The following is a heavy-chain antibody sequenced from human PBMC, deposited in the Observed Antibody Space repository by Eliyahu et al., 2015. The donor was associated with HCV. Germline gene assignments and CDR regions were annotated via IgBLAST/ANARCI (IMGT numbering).Heavy chain of an antibody. D-gene: IGHD5-12*01. CDR2: ISSSSSYI. CDR1: XFTFXSYX. J-gene: IGHJ4*02. Sequence: EVQLVESGGGLVKPGGSLRXSCAAXXFTFXSYXMNWVRQAPGKGLEWVSSISSSSSYIYYADSVKGRFTISRDNAKNSLYLQMNSLRAEDTAVYYCARDFSATGGRAFDYWGQGTLVTVSS. V-gene: IGHV3-21*01. CDR3: ARDFSATGGRAFDY.